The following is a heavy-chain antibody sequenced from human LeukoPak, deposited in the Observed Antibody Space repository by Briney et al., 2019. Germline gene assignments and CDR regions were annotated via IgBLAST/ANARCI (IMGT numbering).Heavy chain of an antibody. D-gene: IGHD3-16*01. V-gene: IGHV1-18*01. CDR1: GHTFTSYG. J-gene: IGHJ4*02. Sequence: ASVKVSCKASGHTFTSYGINWVRQAPGQGLEWMGWISAYNGITNYAQKLQGRVTMTTDTSTSTAYMELRSLRSDDTAVYYCARSDGQYIIGGYYFDYWGQGTLVTASS. CDR2: ISAYNGIT. CDR3: ARSDGQYIIGGYYFDY.